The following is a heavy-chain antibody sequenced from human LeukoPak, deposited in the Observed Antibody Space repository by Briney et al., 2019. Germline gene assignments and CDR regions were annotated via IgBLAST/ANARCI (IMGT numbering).Heavy chain of an antibody. CDR3: ARGGAYCSSTSCYNWFDP. CDR1: GGSISNFY. CDR2: IYYSGST. D-gene: IGHD2-2*01. V-gene: IGHV4-59*12. Sequence: SETLSLTCSVSGGSISNFYWSWIRQPPGKGLEWIGYIYYSGSTNYNPSLKSRITISVDTSKNQFSLKLSSVTAADTAVYYCARGGAYCSSTSCYNWFDPWGQGTLVTVSS. J-gene: IGHJ5*02.